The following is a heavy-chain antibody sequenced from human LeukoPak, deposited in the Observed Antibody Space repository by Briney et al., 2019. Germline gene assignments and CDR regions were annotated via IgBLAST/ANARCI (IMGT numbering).Heavy chain of an antibody. J-gene: IGHJ4*02. CDR2: IRYDGSNK. D-gene: IGHD2-2*01. CDR1: GFTFSSYG. CDR3: AKGLLGSVPAARYGVGYFDY. V-gene: IGHV3-30*02. Sequence: PGGSLRLSCAASGFTFSSYGMHWVRQAPGKGLEWVAFIRYDGSNKYYADSVKGRFTTSRDNSKNTLYLQMNSLRAEDTAVYYCAKGLLGSVPAARYGVGYFDYWGQGTLVTVSS.